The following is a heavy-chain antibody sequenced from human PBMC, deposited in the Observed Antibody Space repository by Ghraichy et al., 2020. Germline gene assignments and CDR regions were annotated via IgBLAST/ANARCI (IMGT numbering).Heavy chain of an antibody. D-gene: IGHD6-6*01. J-gene: IGHJ5*02. CDR3: ARDLYIAARPDRFDP. CDR2: ISSSGSTI. Sequence: GGSLRLSCAASGFTFSDYYMSWIRQAPGKGLEWVSYISSSGSTIYYADSVKGRFTISRDNAKNSLYLQMNSLRAEDTAVYYCARDLYIAARPDRFDPWGQGTLVTVSS. CDR1: GFTFSDYY. V-gene: IGHV3-11*01.